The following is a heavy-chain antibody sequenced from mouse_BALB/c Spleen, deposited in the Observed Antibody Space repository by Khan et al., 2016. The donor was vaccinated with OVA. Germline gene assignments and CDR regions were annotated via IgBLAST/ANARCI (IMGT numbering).Heavy chain of an antibody. D-gene: IGHD1-2*01. CDR2: ISPGCGDT. CDR1: GYTFTDFY. J-gene: IGHJ3*01. CDR3: ARRNYFGYTFAY. V-gene: IGHV1-77*01. Sequence: QVQLKQSGTELARPGASVNLSCKASGYTFTDFYINWVKQRSGQGLEWIGEISPGCGDTYYNEKFKGKATLTADKSSSTAYMQLSSLTSEASAVYFCARRNYFGYTFAYGGQGTLVTVSA.